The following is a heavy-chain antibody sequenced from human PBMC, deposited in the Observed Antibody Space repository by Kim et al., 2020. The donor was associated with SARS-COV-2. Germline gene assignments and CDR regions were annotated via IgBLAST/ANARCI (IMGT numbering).Heavy chain of an antibody. V-gene: IGHV7-4-1*02. D-gene: IGHD3-16*02. CDR1: GYTFTSYA. CDR3: ASLRLGELSLGLYNWFDP. Sequence: ASVKVSCKASGYTFTSYAMNWVRQAPGQGLEWMGWINTNTGNPTYAQGFTGRFVFSLYTSVSTAYLQISSLKAEDTAVYYCASLRLGELSLGLYNWFDPWGQGTLVTVSS. CDR2: INTNTGNP. J-gene: IGHJ5*02.